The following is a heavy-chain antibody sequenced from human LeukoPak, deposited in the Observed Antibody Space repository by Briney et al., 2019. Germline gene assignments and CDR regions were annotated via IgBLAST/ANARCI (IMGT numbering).Heavy chain of an antibody. Sequence: TGGSLRLSCAASGFTVSSNYMSWVRQAPGKGLEWVSVIYSGGSTYYADSVKGRFTISRDNSKNTLYLQMNSLRAEDTAVYYCAKPYSNYDYYYMDVWGKGTTVTVSS. V-gene: IGHV3-53*05. CDR3: AKPYSNYDYYYMDV. CDR1: GFTVSSNY. CDR2: IYSGGST. J-gene: IGHJ6*03. D-gene: IGHD4-11*01.